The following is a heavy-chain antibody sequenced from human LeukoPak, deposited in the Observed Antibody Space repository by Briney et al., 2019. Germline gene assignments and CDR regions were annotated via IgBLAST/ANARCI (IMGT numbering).Heavy chain of an antibody. CDR1: GGSFSGYY. J-gene: IGHJ5*02. Sequence: NSSETLSLTCAVYGGSFSGYYWSWIRQPPGKGLEWIGEINHSGSTNYNPSLKSRVTISVDTSKNQFSLKLSSVTAADTAVYYCARDSGGYSYGPWGQGTLVTVSS. CDR3: ARDSGGYSYGP. CDR2: INHSGST. V-gene: IGHV4-34*01. D-gene: IGHD5-18*01.